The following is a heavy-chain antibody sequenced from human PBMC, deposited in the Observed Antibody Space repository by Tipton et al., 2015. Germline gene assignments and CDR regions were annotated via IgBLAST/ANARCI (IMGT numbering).Heavy chain of an antibody. D-gene: IGHD3-3*01. CDR2: IYSGGRT. J-gene: IGHJ4*02. V-gene: IGHV3-53*01. Sequence: SLRLSCAASGFLVSSNYMSWVRQAPGKGLEWVSVIYSGGRTYYADSVKGRFTISRDNSKNILYLQMNSLRVEDTDVYYCASGYYTAGFDYWGQGTLVTVSS. CDR1: GFLVSSNY. CDR3: ASGYYTAGFDY.